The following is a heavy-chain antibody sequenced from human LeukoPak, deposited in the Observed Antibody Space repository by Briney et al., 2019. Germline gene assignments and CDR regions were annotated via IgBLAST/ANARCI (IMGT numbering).Heavy chain of an antibody. D-gene: IGHD2-21*02. CDR2: IKQDGSEK. V-gene: IGHV3-7*01. Sequence: GGSLRLSCAAFGFTFSSNAMSWVRQAPGKGLEWVANIKQDGSEKYYVDSVKGRFTISRDNAKNSLYLQMNSLRAEDTAVYYCARDRVVVVTAPYYYYMDVWGKGTTVTVSS. CDR1: GFTFSSNA. CDR3: ARDRVVVVTAPYYYYMDV. J-gene: IGHJ6*03.